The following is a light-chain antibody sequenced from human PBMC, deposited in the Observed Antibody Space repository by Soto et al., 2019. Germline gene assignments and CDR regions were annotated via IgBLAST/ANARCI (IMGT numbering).Light chain of an antibody. J-gene: IGKJ4*01. CDR3: HQTSNIPFT. V-gene: IGKV1-39*01. CDR2: AAS. CDR1: QSTRSY. Sequence: DIQMTQSPSSLSASVGDRVTITCRASQSTRSYLNWYQQKPGKAPLLMIYAASNLQSGVPSRFSGSGSGTDFTLTISSLQPEDFATYYCHQTSNIPFTFGGGTKVEIK.